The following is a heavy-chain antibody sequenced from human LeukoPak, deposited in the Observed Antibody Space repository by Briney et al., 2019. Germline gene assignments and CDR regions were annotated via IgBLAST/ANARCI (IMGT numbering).Heavy chain of an antibody. CDR2: ISNNGGYT. CDR3: AKDLNYYFDY. J-gene: IGHJ4*02. V-gene: IGHV3-23*01. CDR1: EFTFSSSA. D-gene: IGHD1-20*01. Sequence: GGSLRLSCVASEFTFSSSAMSWVRQAPGKGLEWVSAISNNGGYTYYADSVQGRFTISRDNSKSTLCLQMNGLRAEDTAVYYCAKDLNYYFDYWGQGTLVTVSS.